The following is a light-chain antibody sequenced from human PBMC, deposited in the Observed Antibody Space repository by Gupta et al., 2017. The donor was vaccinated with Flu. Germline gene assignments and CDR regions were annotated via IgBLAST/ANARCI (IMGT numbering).Light chain of an antibody. CDR1: AVPKQD. Sequence: GQTARITCSGDAVPKQDAYWYRQKQGQAPVRVIFIDSERPSGIPERFACSSSGTTVTFTISGGQAEDEADDDYQSEASGSTTWVFGGGTKLTVL. CDR2: IDS. V-gene: IGLV3-25*03. J-gene: IGLJ3*02. CDR3: QSEASGSTTWV.